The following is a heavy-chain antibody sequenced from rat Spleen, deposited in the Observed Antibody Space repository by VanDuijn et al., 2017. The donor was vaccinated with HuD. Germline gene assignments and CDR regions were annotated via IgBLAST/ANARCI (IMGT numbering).Heavy chain of an antibody. J-gene: IGHJ2*01. CDR3: ARLFGGYSGGACFDY. Sequence: EVQLVESDGGLVRPGRSLKLSCAASGFISSDHYVAWVRQAPTKGLEWVATINYDGSSTFYRDSVRDRFTISRDNAKSTLYLQMDSLRSEDTATYYCARLFGGYSGGACFDYWGQGVMVTVSS. CDR1: GFISSDHY. V-gene: IGHV5-29*01. D-gene: IGHD1-11*01. CDR2: INYDGSST.